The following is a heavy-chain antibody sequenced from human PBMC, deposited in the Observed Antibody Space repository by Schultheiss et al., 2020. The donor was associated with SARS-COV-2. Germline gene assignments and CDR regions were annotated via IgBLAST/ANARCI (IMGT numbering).Heavy chain of an antibody. Sequence: GGSLRLSCAASGFTFSSYWMSWVRQAPGKGLEWVAVISYDGSNKYYADSVKGRFTISRDNSKNTLYLQMNSLRAEDTAVYYCAKRAVAGTSYYFDYWGQGTLVTVSS. J-gene: IGHJ4*02. CDR3: AKRAVAGTSYYFDY. D-gene: IGHD6-19*01. V-gene: IGHV3-30*18. CDR1: GFTFSSYW. CDR2: ISYDGSNK.